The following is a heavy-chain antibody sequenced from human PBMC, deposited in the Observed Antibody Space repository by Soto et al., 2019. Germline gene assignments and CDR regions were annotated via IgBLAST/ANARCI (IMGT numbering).Heavy chain of an antibody. CDR2: INAHSGGT. CDR3: AKDLTRQLAYWLDP. D-gene: IGHD6-6*01. CDR1: GFSFTGYY. V-gene: IGHV1-2*02. J-gene: IGHJ5*02. Sequence: ASVKVSCKASGFSFTGYYIHWLRQAPGQGLEWMGWINAHSGGTEYAQKFQGRVTLTRDTSIATAYLTLSSLTSDDTALYYCAKDLTRQLAYWLDPWGQGTQVTVSS.